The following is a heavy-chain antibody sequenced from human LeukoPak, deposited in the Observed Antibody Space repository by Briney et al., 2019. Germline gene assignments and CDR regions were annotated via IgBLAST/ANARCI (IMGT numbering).Heavy chain of an antibody. J-gene: IGHJ4*02. CDR1: GGSISSYY. CDR2: IYYSGST. V-gene: IGHV4-59*01. D-gene: IGHD6-13*01. Sequence: PSETLSLTCTVSGGSISSYYWSWIRQPPGKGLEWIGYIYYSGSTNYNPSLKSRVTISVDTSKNQFSLKLSSVTAAGTAVYYCARVGELVDDWGQGTLVTVSS. CDR3: ARVGELVDD.